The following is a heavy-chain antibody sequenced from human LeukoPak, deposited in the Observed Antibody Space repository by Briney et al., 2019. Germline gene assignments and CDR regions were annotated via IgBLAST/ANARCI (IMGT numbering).Heavy chain of an antibody. D-gene: IGHD6-6*01. Sequence: GGSLRLPCAASGFTFSSYAMSWVRQAPGKGLEWVSAISGSGGSTYYADSVKGRFTTSRDNSKNTLYLQMNSLRAEDTAVYYCAKDMGYSSSSGDAFDIWGQGTMVTVSS. CDR3: AKDMGYSSSSGDAFDI. J-gene: IGHJ3*02. CDR2: ISGSGGST. CDR1: GFTFSSYA. V-gene: IGHV3-23*01.